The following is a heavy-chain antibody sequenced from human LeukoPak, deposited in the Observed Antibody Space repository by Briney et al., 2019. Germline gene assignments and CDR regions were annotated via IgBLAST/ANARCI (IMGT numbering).Heavy chain of an antibody. D-gene: IGHD3-10*01. V-gene: IGHV3-30-3*01. Sequence: GGSLRLSCAASGFTFSSYAMHWVRQAPGKGLEWVAVISYGGSNKYYADSVKGRFTISRDNSKNTLYLQMNSLRAEDTAVYYCARDLGYYGSGSYYNGDDAFDIWGQGTMVTVSS. CDR3: ARDLGYYGSGSYYNGDDAFDI. J-gene: IGHJ3*02. CDR1: GFTFSSYA. CDR2: ISYGGSNK.